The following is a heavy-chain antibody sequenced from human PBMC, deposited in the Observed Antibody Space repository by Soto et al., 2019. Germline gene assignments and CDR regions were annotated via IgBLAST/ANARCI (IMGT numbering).Heavy chain of an antibody. CDR3: ARNWYFDL. CDR2: ISSAGTST. Sequence: EVQLVESGGGLVQPGGSLRLSCAASGFTFSSYWMHWVRQAPGKGLVWVSRISSAGTSTNNADSVMGRYTISRDNAKNTLYLHMSSLRAEDTAVYYCARNWYFDLWGRGTLVTVSS. J-gene: IGHJ2*01. CDR1: GFTFSSYW. V-gene: IGHV3-74*01.